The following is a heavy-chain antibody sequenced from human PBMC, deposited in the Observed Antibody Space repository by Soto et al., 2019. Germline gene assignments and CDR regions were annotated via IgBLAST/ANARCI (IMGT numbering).Heavy chain of an antibody. D-gene: IGHD4-4*01. Sequence: SVKVSCKASGGTFSSYAISWVRQAPGQGLEWMGGIIPIFGTANYAQKFQGRVTITADESTSTAYMELSSLRSEDTAVYYCACGGVYSNPPYYFDYWGQGTLVTVSS. CDR1: GGTFSSYA. CDR2: IIPIFGTA. V-gene: IGHV1-69*13. J-gene: IGHJ4*02. CDR3: ACGGVYSNPPYYFDY.